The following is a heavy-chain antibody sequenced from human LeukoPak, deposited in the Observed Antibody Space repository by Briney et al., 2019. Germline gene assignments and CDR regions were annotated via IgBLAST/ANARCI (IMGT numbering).Heavy chain of an antibody. Sequence: GGSLRLPCAASGFTFSSYGMHWVRQAPGKGLEWVAVISYDGSNKYYADSVKGRFTISRDNSKNTLYLQMNSLRAEDTAVYYCAILLSRADYWGQGTLVTVSS. CDR2: ISYDGSNK. CDR3: AILLSRADY. CDR1: GFTFSSYG. J-gene: IGHJ4*02. V-gene: IGHV3-30*03.